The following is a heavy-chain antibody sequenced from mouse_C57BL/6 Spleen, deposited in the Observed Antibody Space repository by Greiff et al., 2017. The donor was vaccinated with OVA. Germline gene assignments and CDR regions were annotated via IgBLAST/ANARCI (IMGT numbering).Heavy chain of an antibody. V-gene: IGHV1-53*01. CDR1: GYTFTSYW. Sequence: QVQLKQPGTELVKPGASVKLSCKASGYTFTSYWMHWVKQRPGQGLEWIGNINPSNGGTNYDAKFKSKATLTVDKSSSTAYMQLSSLTSEDSAVYYCAREGHPYYYAMDYWGQGTSVTVSS. D-gene: IGHD3-3*01. J-gene: IGHJ4*01. CDR2: INPSNGGT. CDR3: AREGHPYYYAMDY.